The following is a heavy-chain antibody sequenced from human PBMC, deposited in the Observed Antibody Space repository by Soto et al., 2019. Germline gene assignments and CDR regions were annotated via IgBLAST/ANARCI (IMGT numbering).Heavy chain of an antibody. V-gene: IGHV1-69*01. J-gene: IGHJ6*02. CDR3: ARSQGSSTSLEIYYYYCYGMDV. D-gene: IGHD2-2*01. CDR1: GGTFSSYA. Sequence: QVQLVQSGAEVKKPGSSVKVSCKASGGTFSSYAISWVRQAPGQGLEWMGGIIPISDTTNYAQKFQGRVTITADESTCTAYVELRSLRSEDTAVYYCARSQGSSTSLEIYYYYCYGMDVWGQGTTVTVSS. CDR2: IIPISDTT.